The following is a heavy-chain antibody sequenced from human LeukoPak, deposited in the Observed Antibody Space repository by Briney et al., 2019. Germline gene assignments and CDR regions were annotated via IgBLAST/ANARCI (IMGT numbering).Heavy chain of an antibody. CDR2: ISGSGGST. CDR3: AKDHYYYGSGSYIDY. J-gene: IGHJ4*02. D-gene: IGHD3-10*01. V-gene: IGHV3-23*01. Sequence: GGSLRLSCAASGFTFSSYAVSWVRQAPGKGLEWVSAISGSGGSTYYADSVKGRFTISRDNSKNTLYLQMNSLRAEDTAVYYCAKDHYYYGSGSYIDYWGQGTLVTVSS. CDR1: GFTFSSYA.